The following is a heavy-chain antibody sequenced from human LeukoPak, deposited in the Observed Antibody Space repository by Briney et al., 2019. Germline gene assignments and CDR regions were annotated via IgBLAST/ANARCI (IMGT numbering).Heavy chain of an antibody. Sequence: SETLSLTCAVYGGSFSGYYCSWIRQPPGKGMEWIGEINHSGSTNYNPSLKSRVTISVDTSKNQFSLKLSSVTAADTAVYYCALTPYGDYEGAFDIWGQGTMVTVSS. V-gene: IGHV4-34*01. D-gene: IGHD4-17*01. J-gene: IGHJ3*02. CDR1: GGSFSGYY. CDR2: INHSGST. CDR3: ALTPYGDYEGAFDI.